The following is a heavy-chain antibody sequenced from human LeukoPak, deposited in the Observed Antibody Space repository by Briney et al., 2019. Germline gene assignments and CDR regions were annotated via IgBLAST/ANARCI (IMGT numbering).Heavy chain of an antibody. Sequence: SETLSLTCTVSGGSISSYYWRWIRQPAGKGLEWIGRIYTSGSTNYNPSLKSRVTMSVDTSKNQFSLKLSSVTAADTAVYYCARGGAHSGSRFDYWGQGTLVTVSS. J-gene: IGHJ4*02. CDR2: IYTSGST. CDR1: GGSISSYY. V-gene: IGHV4-4*07. D-gene: IGHD1-26*01. CDR3: ARGGAHSGSRFDY.